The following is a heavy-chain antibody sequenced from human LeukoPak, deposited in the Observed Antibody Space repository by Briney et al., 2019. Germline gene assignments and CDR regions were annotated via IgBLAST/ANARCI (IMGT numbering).Heavy chain of an antibody. CDR3: ARAGYDYVWGSLGY. J-gene: IGHJ4*02. CDR1: GGTFSSYA. CDR2: IIPIFGTA. D-gene: IGHD3-16*01. V-gene: IGHV1-69*05. Sequence: SVKVSCKASGGTFSSYAISWVRQAPGQGLEWVGGIIPIFGTANYAQKFQGRVTITTDESTSTAYMELSSLRSEDTAVYYCARAGYDYVWGSLGYWGQGTLVTVSS.